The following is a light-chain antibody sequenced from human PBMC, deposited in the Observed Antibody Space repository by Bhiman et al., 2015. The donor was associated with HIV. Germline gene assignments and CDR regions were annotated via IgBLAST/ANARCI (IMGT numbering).Light chain of an antibody. Sequence: SYELTQPPSVSVSPGQTASITCSGDKLGDKYTFWYQQKPGQSPVLVIYQDYKRPSGIPDRFSGSNSGNTASLTITGAQAEDEADYYCQSRDSSSSRVFGGGTKLTVL. CDR2: QDY. CDR1: KLGDKY. J-gene: IGLJ3*02. V-gene: IGLV3-1*01. CDR3: QSRDSSSSRV.